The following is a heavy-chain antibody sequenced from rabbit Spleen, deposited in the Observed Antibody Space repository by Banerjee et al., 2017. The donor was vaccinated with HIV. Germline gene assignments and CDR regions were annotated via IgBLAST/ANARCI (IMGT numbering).Heavy chain of an antibody. CDR1: GFSFNNNYY. Sequence: QSLEESGGGLVQPEGSLTLTCTASGFSFNNNYYMCWVRQAPGKGLEWIACIYTGSGGSTYYASWAKGRFTISKTSSTVGLKMTSLTAADTATYFCARPPNNCLSCGMDLWGPGTLVTVS. J-gene: IGHJ6*01. CDR2: IYTGSGGST. V-gene: IGHV1S40*01. CDR3: ARPPNNCLSCGMDL.